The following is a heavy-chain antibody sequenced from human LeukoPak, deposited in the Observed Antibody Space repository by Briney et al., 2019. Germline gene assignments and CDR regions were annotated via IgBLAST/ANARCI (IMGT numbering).Heavy chain of an antibody. V-gene: IGHV4-39*07. CDR1: GGSISSSSYY. CDR3: ARDSSGYYFDY. Sequence: ASETLSLTCTVSGGSISSSSYYWGWIRQPPGKGLEWIGYIYHSGSTYYNPSLKSRVTISVDRSKNQFSLKLSSVTAADTAVYYCARDSSGYYFDYWGQGTLVTVSS. D-gene: IGHD3-22*01. J-gene: IGHJ4*02. CDR2: IYHSGST.